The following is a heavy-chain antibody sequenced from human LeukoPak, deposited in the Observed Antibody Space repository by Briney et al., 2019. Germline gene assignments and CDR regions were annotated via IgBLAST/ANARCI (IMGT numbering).Heavy chain of an antibody. J-gene: IGHJ4*02. CDR2: ISSSSSYI. D-gene: IGHD3-10*01. CDR3: ARDSLWFGECLDY. CDR1: GFTFSSYS. V-gene: IGHV3-21*01. Sequence: AGGSLRLSCAASGFTFSSYSMNWVRQAPGKGLEWVSSISSSSSYIYYADSVKGRFTISRDNAKNSLYLQMNSLRAEDTAVYYCARDSLWFGECLDYWGQGTLVTVSS.